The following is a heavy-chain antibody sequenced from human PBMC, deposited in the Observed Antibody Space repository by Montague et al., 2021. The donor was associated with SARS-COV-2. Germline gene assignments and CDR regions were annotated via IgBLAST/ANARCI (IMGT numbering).Heavy chain of an antibody. CDR2: INQSGST. Sequence: SETLSLTCAVYGGSFSGYYWSWIRQPPGKGLEWIGEINQSGSTNYNPSLKSRVTLSVDTSKKQFSLKLSSLTAADTAVYYCARVAGGYYHDSSAYFDYWGQGSLGTGSS. J-gene: IGHJ4*02. CDR1: GGSFSGYY. CDR3: ARVAGGYYHDSSAYFDY. D-gene: IGHD3-22*01. V-gene: IGHV4-34*01.